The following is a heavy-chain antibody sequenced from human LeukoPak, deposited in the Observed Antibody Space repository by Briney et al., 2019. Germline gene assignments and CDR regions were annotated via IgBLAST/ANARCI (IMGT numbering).Heavy chain of an antibody. CDR1: GFTFSSYA. CDR3: ARDVLLWFGEFLFDY. D-gene: IGHD3-10*01. CDR2: ISYDGSNK. J-gene: IGHJ4*02. V-gene: IGHV3-30-3*01. Sequence: GGSLRLSCAASGFTFSSYAMHWVRQAPGKGLEWVAVISYDGSNKYYADSVKGRFTTSRDNSKNSLYLQMNSLGAEDTAVYYCARDVLLWFGEFLFDYWGQGTLVTVTS.